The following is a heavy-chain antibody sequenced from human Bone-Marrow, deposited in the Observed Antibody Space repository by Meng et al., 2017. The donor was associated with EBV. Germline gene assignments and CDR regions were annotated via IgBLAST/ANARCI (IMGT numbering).Heavy chain of an antibody. J-gene: IGHJ4*02. Sequence: VQLVESGGEVKKPGASVKVSCKASGYTFTSYAMNWVRQAPGQGLEWMGWINTNTGNPTYAQGFTGRFVFSLDTSVSTAYLQISSLKAEDTAVYYCASSPRLNSRGAFLGSYYFDYWGQGTLVTVSS. D-gene: IGHD1-26*01. CDR3: ASSPRLNSRGAFLGSYYFDY. V-gene: IGHV7-4-1*02. CDR2: INTNTGNP. CDR1: GYTFTSYA.